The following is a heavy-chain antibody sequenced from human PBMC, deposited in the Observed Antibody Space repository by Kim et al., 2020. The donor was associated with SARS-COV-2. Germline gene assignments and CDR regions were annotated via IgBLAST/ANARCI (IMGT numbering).Heavy chain of an antibody. CDR3: AKDGHSSSWYDIDY. D-gene: IGHD6-13*01. CDR1: GFTFSTYA. CDR2: ISRGGVST. Sequence: GGSLRLSCAASGFTFSTYAMSWVRQAPGRGLEWVSAISRGGVSTYYADSVKGRFTISRDISKNTLYLQMNSLRTEDTAVYYCAKDGHSSSWYDIDYWGQG. J-gene: IGHJ4*02. V-gene: IGHV3-23*01.